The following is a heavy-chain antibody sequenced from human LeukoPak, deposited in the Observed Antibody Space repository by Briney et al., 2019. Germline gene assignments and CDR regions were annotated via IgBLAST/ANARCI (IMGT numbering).Heavy chain of an antibody. V-gene: IGHV4-31*03. Sequence: SETLSLTCSVSGGSISSSSYHWSWIRQHPGKGLEWIGYIHDSGSTYYNPSLKSRVTISVDTSKNQFSLKLSSVTAADTAVYYCAKVLLWFGELSHCDYWGQGTLVTVSS. CDR2: IHDSGST. J-gene: IGHJ4*02. CDR3: AKVLLWFGELSHCDY. D-gene: IGHD3-10*01. CDR1: GGSISSSSYH.